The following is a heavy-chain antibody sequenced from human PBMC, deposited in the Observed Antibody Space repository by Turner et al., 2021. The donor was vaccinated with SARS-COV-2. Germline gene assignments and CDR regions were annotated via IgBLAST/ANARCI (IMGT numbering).Heavy chain of an antibody. CDR1: GFTVRSNY. CDR3: ARDDPLGGMDV. Sequence: EMQLVETGGGLIQPGGALRLSCAASGFTVRSNYMSWVRQAPGKGLDWVSLIYSGSSPYYADSVKGRFTISRDNSKNTLYLQMNSLRAEDTAVYYCARDDPLGGMDVWGQGTTVTVSS. CDR2: IYSGSSP. J-gene: IGHJ6*02. V-gene: IGHV3-53*02.